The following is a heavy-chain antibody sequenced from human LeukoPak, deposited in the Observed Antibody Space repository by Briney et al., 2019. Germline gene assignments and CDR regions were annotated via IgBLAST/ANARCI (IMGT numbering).Heavy chain of an antibody. V-gene: IGHV4-4*02. CDR3: ARGYCTNAVCSAGPTQA. CDR1: GGSISSSTNW. J-gene: IGHJ4*02. D-gene: IGHD2-8*01. Sequence: PSETLSLTCAVSGGSISSSTNWWSWVRQPPGKGLEWIGEIYHSGGTNYNPSLKSRITISVDKSQNQFSLKVNSLTAADTAVYSCARGYCTNAVCSAGPTQAWGQGILVTVSS. CDR2: IYHSGGT.